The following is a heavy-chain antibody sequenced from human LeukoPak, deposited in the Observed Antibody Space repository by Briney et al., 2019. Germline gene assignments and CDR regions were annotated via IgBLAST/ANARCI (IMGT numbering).Heavy chain of an antibody. D-gene: IGHD3-3*01. CDR1: GFTFSSYA. CDR2: ISGSGGST. V-gene: IGHV3-23*01. J-gene: IGHJ4*02. CDR3: AKDITIFGVQLGDY. Sequence: GGSLRLSCAASGFTFSSYAMSWVRQAPGKGLEWVSAISGSGGSTYYADSVKGRFTISRDNSKNTLHLQMNSLRAEDTAVYYCAKDITIFGVQLGDYWGQGTLVTVSP.